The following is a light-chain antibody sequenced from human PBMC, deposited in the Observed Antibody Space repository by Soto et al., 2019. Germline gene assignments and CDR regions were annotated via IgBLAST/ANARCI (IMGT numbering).Light chain of an antibody. CDR1: QSISSS. CDR2: DAS. V-gene: IGKV3-11*01. CDR3: QQRSSWIT. J-gene: IGKJ5*01. Sequence: IVLTQSPTTLSLWPGETAVLSCRASQSISSSLSWYQQRPGQAPRLLIYDASNRAPGIPARFSGSGSGTVFTLTISSLEPEDFALXXCQQRSSWITFGPGTRLEIE.